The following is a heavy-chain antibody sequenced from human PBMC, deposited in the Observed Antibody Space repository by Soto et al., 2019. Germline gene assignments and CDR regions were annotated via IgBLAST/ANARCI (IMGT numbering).Heavy chain of an antibody. V-gene: IGHV1-69*01. D-gene: IGHD2-8*02. CDR2: IVPIFGTA. J-gene: IGHJ4*02. CDR1: GGTFSNYA. Sequence: QVQLVQSGAEVKKPGSSVKVSCRASGGTFSNYAISWVRQAPGQGLEWMGGIVPIFGTANYAQKFQGRITITADEATSTAYMELSSLRSDDTAVYYCASPTGKLDYWGQGTLVTVSS. CDR3: ASPTGKLDY.